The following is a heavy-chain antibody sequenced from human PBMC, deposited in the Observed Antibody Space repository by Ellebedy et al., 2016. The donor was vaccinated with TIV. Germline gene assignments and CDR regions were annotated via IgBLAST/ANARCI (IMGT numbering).Heavy chain of an antibody. D-gene: IGHD6-13*01. CDR3: AKRTTAGGSYFDY. J-gene: IGHJ4*02. V-gene: IGHV3-23*01. Sequence: GESLKISCPASGYSFSSFAMSWVRQAPGKGLEWVSAISGSGDTTYYTDSVKGRFNISRDNSKNTLYLQMHSLRAEDTAVYYCAKRTTAGGSYFDYWGQGTLVTVS. CDR1: GYSFSSFA. CDR2: ISGSGDTT.